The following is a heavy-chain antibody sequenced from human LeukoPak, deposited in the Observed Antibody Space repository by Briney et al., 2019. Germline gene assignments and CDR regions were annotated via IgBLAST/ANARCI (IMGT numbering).Heavy chain of an antibody. Sequence: ASVKVSCKASGYTFTSYDINWVRQATGQGLEWMGWMNPNSGNTGYAQKFQGRVTMTTDTSTSTAYMELRSLRSDDTAVYYCARSQDWIFDYWGQGTLVTVSS. D-gene: IGHD3/OR15-3a*01. J-gene: IGHJ4*02. CDR3: ARSQDWIFDY. CDR1: GYTFTSYD. CDR2: MNPNSGNT. V-gene: IGHV1-8*01.